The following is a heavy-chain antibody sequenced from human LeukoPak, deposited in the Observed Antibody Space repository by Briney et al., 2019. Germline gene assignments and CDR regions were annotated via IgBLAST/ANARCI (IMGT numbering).Heavy chain of an antibody. CDR1: GGSISSGGYY. D-gene: IGHD6-13*01. V-gene: IGHV4-31*03. CDR3: ARTTRVAAAGPYYFDY. Sequence: PSQTLSLTCTVSGGSISSGGYYWSWIRQHPGKGLEWIGYIYYSGSTYYNPSLKSRVTISVDTSKNQFSLKLGSVTAADTAVYYCARTTRVAAAGPYYFDYWGQGTLVTVSS. J-gene: IGHJ4*02. CDR2: IYYSGST.